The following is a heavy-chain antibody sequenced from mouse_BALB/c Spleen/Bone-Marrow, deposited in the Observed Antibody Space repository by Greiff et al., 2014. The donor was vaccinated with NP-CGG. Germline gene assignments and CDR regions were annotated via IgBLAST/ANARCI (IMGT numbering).Heavy chain of an antibody. V-gene: IGHV1S22*01. CDR3: TRDYDWVPDY. CDR2: IYPGSGST. CDR1: GYTFTSYW. D-gene: IGHD1-1*01. Sequence: LKESGSELVRPGASVKLSCKASGYTFTSYWMHWVKQRPGQGLEWIGNIYPGSGSTNYDEKFKSKVTLTVDTSSSTAYMQLSSLTSEDSAVYYCTRDYDWVPDYWGQGTTLTVSS. J-gene: IGHJ2*01.